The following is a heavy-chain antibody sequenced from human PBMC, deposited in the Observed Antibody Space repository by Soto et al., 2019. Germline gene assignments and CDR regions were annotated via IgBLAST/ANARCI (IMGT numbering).Heavy chain of an antibody. CDR1: GFTFSSYA. CDR3: ARPRQIRIPSGLFDY. CDR2: ISYDGSNK. J-gene: IGHJ4*02. Sequence: PGGSLRLSCAASGFTFSSYAMHWVRQAPGKGLEWVAVISYDGSNKYYADSVKGRFTISRDNSKNTLYLQMNSLRAEDTAVYYCARPRQIRIPSGLFDYWGQGTLVTVSS. D-gene: IGHD3-3*02. V-gene: IGHV3-30-3*01.